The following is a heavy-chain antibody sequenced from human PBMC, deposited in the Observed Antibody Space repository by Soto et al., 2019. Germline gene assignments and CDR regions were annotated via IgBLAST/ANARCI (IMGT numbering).Heavy chain of an antibody. CDR3: ARGLYDFWSGYSPYYYYGMDV. D-gene: IGHD3-3*01. Sequence: ASVKVSCKASGGTFSSYAISWVRQAPGQGLEWMGGIIPIFGTANYAQKFQGRVTITADESTSTAYMELCSLGSEDTAVYYCARGLYDFWSGYSPYYYYGMDVWGQGTTVTVSS. V-gene: IGHV1-69*13. CDR1: GGTFSSYA. J-gene: IGHJ6*02. CDR2: IIPIFGTA.